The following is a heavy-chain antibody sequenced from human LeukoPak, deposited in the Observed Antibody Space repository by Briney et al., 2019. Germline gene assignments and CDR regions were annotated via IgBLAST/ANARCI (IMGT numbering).Heavy chain of an antibody. CDR1: GFTFSQYW. J-gene: IGHJ3*02. Sequence: GSLRLSCAASGFTFSQYWMSWVRQAPGKGLEWVANIKRDGSEKYYVDSVKGRFTISRDNAKNSLYLQMNSLRAEDTAVYYCARAWWFGEGPDAFDIWGQGTMVTVSS. CDR2: IKRDGSEK. V-gene: IGHV3-7*01. D-gene: IGHD3-10*01. CDR3: ARAWWFGEGPDAFDI.